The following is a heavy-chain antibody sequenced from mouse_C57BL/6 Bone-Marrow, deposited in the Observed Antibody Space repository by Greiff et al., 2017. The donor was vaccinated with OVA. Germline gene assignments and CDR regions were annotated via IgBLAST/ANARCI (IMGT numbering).Heavy chain of an antibody. Sequence: VQLKQSGPELVKPGASVKIPCKASGYTFTDYNMDWVKQSHGKSLEWIGDINPNNGGTIYNQKFKGKATLTVDKSSSTAYMELRSLTSEDTAVYYCARGTFHYAMDYWGQGTSVTVSS. CDR3: ARGTFHYAMDY. CDR2: INPNNGGT. J-gene: IGHJ4*01. V-gene: IGHV1-18*01. CDR1: GYTFTDYN. D-gene: IGHD3-3*01.